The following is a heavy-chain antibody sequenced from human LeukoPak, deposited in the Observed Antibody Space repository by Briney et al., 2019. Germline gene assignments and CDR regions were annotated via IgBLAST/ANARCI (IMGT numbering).Heavy chain of an antibody. CDR1: GYSLTDFY. CDR2: INPNSGGT. D-gene: IGHD3-10*01. V-gene: IGHV1-2*02. CDR3: TRGGVRSSDYYYMDV. Sequence: GASVKVSCKASGYSLTDFYIHWVRQAPGQGLEWMGRINPNSGGTSYAQKFQGRVTMTRDTSISTAYMELNRLRSDDTALYYCTRGGVRSSDYYYMDVWGKGTTVTVSS. J-gene: IGHJ6*03.